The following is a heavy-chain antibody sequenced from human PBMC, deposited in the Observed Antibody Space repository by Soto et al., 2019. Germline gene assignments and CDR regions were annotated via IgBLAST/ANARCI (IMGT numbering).Heavy chain of an antibody. V-gene: IGHV1-2*04. CDR1: GYSFTGYY. Sequence: ASVKVSCKASGYSFTGYYMHWVRQAPGQGLEWMGWINPNSGGTNYAQKFQGWVTMTSDTSISTAYMELSRLRSDDTAVYYCARDRGMGYCSSTSCTHRDWFDPWGQGTLVTVS. CDR3: ARDRGMGYCSSTSCTHRDWFDP. CDR2: INPNSGGT. J-gene: IGHJ5*02. D-gene: IGHD2-2*01.